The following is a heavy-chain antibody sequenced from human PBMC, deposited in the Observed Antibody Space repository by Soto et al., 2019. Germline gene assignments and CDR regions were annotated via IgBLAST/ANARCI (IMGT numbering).Heavy chain of an antibody. D-gene: IGHD4-17*01. CDR3: ARDNGDYRYYFDC. CDR1: GDSVSSNSAA. CDR2: TYYRSKWYN. J-gene: IGHJ4*02. Sequence: SQTXSLTCAISGDSVSSNSAAGNWIRQSKSRDLEWLGRTYYRSKWYNDYAVSVKSRITINPDTSKNQFSLQLNSVTPEDSALYYCARDNGDYRYYFDCWGQGTLVTVSS. V-gene: IGHV6-1*01.